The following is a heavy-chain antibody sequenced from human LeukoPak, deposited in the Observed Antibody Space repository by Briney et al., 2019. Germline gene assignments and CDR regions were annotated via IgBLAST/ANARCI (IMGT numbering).Heavy chain of an antibody. CDR3: AYAPYYYMDV. J-gene: IGHJ6*03. CDR1: GGSLSSSSYY. V-gene: IGHV4-39*07. Sequence: SETLSLTRTVSGGSLSSSSYYWGWIRQPPGKGLEWIGSIYYSGSTYYNPSLKSRVTISVDTSKSQFSLKLSSVTAADTAVYYCAYAPYYYMDVWGKGTTVTVSS. CDR2: IYYSGST.